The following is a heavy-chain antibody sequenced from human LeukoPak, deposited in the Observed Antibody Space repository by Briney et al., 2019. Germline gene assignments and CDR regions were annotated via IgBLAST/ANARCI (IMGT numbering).Heavy chain of an antibody. Sequence: GASVKVSCKTFNYTFTSYGITWLRQAPGQGLEWMAWISAYNGYTKYGQRFQDRVTTTTETSTNTAYMELRNLRSDDTAIYYCARDEDHYGSGSAYWGQGTLVAVSS. V-gene: IGHV1-18*01. CDR1: NYTFTSYG. J-gene: IGHJ4*02. CDR2: ISAYNGYT. CDR3: ARDEDHYGSGSAY. D-gene: IGHD3-10*01.